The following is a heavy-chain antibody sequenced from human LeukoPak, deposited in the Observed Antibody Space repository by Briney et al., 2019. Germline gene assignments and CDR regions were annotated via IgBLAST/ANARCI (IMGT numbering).Heavy chain of an antibody. CDR2: ITGSSTYI. Sequence: GGSLRLSCAASGFTFSSYSMTWVRQAPGKGLEWVSSITGSSTYIDYADSVKGRFTISRDNAKNSLYLQMNSLRAEDTAVYYCARALNFWSSYSTRGFDYWGQGTLVTVSS. D-gene: IGHD3-3*01. J-gene: IGHJ4*02. CDR1: GFTFSSYS. V-gene: IGHV3-21*01. CDR3: ARALNFWSSYSTRGFDY.